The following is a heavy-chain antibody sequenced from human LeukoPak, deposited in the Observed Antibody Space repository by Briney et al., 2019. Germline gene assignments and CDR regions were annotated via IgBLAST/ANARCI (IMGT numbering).Heavy chain of an antibody. CDR2: IDSGGST. V-gene: IGHV3-66*01. J-gene: IGHJ4*02. D-gene: IGHD2-21*01. Sequence: GGSLRLSCIVSGFTVSSNYMSWVRQAPGKGLEWVSIIDSGGSTYYSDSVKDRFTISRDNSNNTLFLQMNSLRAEDTAVCYCASLKFGLPPISDYWGQGTLVTVSS. CDR1: GFTVSSNY. CDR3: ASLKFGLPPISDY.